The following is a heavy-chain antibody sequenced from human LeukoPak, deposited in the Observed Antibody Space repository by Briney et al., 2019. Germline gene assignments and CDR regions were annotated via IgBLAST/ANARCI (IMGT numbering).Heavy chain of an antibody. CDR2: IYYSGST. CDR3: VRPQRGSYYRDAFDI. CDR1: GGSISSSSYY. J-gene: IGHJ3*02. V-gene: IGHV4-39*07. Sequence: SETLSLTCTVSGGSISSSSYYWGWIRQPPGKGLEWIGSIYYSGSTYYNPSLKSRVTISVDTSKNQFSLKLSSVTAADTAVYYCVRPQRGSYYRDAFDIWGQGTMVTVSS. D-gene: IGHD1-26*01.